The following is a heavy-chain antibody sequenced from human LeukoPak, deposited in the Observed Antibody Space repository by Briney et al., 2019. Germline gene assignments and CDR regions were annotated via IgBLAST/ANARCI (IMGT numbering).Heavy chain of an antibody. Sequence: SETLSPTCTVSGDSIRSASYYWAWIRQPPGKGLEWIGTTYYSGTISYNSSLKSRVTISVDTSKNQVSLTVTSVTAADTAMFYCARLMADPNAFDFWGQGTMVTVSS. V-gene: IGHV4-39*01. CDR2: TYYSGTI. CDR1: GDSIRSASYY. D-gene: IGHD2-8*01. CDR3: ARLMADPNAFDF. J-gene: IGHJ3*01.